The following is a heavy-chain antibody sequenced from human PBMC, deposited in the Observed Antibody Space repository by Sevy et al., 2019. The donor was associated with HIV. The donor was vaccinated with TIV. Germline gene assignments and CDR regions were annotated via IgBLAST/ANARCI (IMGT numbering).Heavy chain of an antibody. CDR3: AGAYCSGGSCYSLAY. CDR2: ISPHNGDT. D-gene: IGHD2-15*01. Sequence: ASVKVSCKASGYSFTTYRITWLRQAPGQGLEWMGWISPHNGDTNYVRNLQGRVTMITDTSTSTAYMELRSLRSDDTAVYYCAGAYCSGGSCYSLAYWGQGTRVTVSS. CDR1: GYSFTTYR. V-gene: IGHV1-18*01. J-gene: IGHJ4*02.